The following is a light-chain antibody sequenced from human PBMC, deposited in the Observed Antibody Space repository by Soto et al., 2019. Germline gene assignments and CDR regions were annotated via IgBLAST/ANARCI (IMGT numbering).Light chain of an antibody. CDR2: SDN. CDR3: AAWDGSLNEVV. J-gene: IGLJ2*01. V-gene: IGLV1-44*01. Sequence: QSVLTQPPSASGTPGQRVTISCSGSGSNIGTNTVNWYQQLPGTAPKLLIYSDNQRPSGVPDRFSGSKSGTSASLAISGLQSEDEAEYYCAAWDGSLNEVVFGGGTKLTVL. CDR1: GSNIGTNT.